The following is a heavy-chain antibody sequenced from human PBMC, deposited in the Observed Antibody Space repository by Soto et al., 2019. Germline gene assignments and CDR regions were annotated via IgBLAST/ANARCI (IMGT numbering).Heavy chain of an antibody. Sequence: GGSLRLSCAASGFRFADYTMHWVRQAPGKGLEWVSGLTWNSESIAYADSVKGRFTISRDNTKNSLYLQMNSLRADDTAIYYCAKYFNTGTSSTYDSWGQGTLVTVSS. CDR1: GFRFADYT. J-gene: IGHJ4*02. V-gene: IGHV3-9*01. CDR2: LTWNSESI. CDR3: AKYFNTGTSSTYDS. D-gene: IGHD1-7*01.